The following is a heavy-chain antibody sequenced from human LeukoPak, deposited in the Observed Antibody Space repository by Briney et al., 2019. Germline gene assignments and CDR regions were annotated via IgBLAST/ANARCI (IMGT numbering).Heavy chain of an antibody. J-gene: IGHJ5*02. CDR1: GFTFSSYS. CDR3: ARDGGYYYDSSGA. D-gene: IGHD3-22*01. V-gene: IGHV3-21*01. CDR2: ISSSSSYI. Sequence: PGGSLRLSCAASGFTFSSYSMNWVRQAPGKGLEWVSSISSSSSYIYYADSVKGRFTISRDNAKNSLYLQMNSLRAEDTAVYYCARDGGYYYDSSGAWGQGTLVTVSS.